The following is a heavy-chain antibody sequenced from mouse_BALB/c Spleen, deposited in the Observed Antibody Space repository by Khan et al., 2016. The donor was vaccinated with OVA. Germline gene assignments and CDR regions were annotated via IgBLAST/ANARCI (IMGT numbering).Heavy chain of an antibody. V-gene: IGHV9-3-1*01. J-gene: IGHJ1*01. CDR2: INTYTGEP. Sequence: QIQLVQSGPEVKKPGETVKISCKASGYSFTNYGMNWVRQAPGKGLKWMGWINTYTGEPNYADDFKGRFAFSLETSASTAYLQINTLKHEDTVTYFCASGGYWYFDVWGAGTTVTVSS. D-gene: IGHD1-1*02. CDR1: GYSFTNYG. CDR3: ASGGYWYFDV.